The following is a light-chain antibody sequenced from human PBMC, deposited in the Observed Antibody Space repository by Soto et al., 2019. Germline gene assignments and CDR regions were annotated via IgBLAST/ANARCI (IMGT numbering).Light chain of an antibody. V-gene: IGKV3-11*01. CDR1: HSVSTS. J-gene: IGKJ3*01. Sequence: EIVLTQSPGTLSLSPRERATLSCRASHSVSTSLAWYQQKPGQAPRLLIYDASNRATGIPARFSGSGSGTDFTLTIGSLEPEDFAVYYCQQRSTWPPFTFGPGTKVDIK. CDR2: DAS. CDR3: QQRSTWPPFT.